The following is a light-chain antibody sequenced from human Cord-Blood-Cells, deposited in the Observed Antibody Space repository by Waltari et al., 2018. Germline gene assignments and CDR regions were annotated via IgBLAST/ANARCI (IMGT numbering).Light chain of an antibody. CDR2: AAS. CDR3: QQSYSTPYT. J-gene: IGKJ2*01. V-gene: IGKV1-39*01. Sequence: DIQMTQSPSFLSASVGDRVTITCRASQSISSYLNLYQQKPGKAPKLLIYAASSLQSGVPSRFSGSGSGTDFTLTISSLQPEDFATYYCQQSYSTPYTFGQGTKLEIK. CDR1: QSISSY.